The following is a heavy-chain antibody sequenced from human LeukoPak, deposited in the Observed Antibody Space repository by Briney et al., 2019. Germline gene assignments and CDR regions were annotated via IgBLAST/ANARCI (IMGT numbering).Heavy chain of an antibody. CDR3: ARDNYLTYDF. CDR2: VYHSGTT. D-gene: IGHD1-1*01. J-gene: IGHJ4*02. CDR1: GGSIRNNY. Sequence: SETLSLTCTVAGGSIRNNYWSWIRQPPGKGLEWIGYVYHSGTTTYNPSLKGRVTISVDTSKNQFSLNLTSVTAADTAMYYCARDNYLTYDFWGQGTLVSVSS. V-gene: IGHV4-59*08.